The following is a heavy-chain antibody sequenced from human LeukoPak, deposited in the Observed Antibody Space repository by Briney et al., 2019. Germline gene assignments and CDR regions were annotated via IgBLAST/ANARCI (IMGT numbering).Heavy chain of an antibody. CDR3: ARDLAVTRPFDY. CDR2: ISSGGDYK. J-gene: IGHJ4*02. CDR1: GFTFSSFS. Sequence: GGSLRLSCAASGFTFSSFSMNWVRQAPGKGLEWVSSISSGGDYKHYADSVKGRLTISRDNAKNSLFLQMNRLTAEGTAVYYCARDLAVTRPFDYWGQGTLVTVSS. D-gene: IGHD2-2*01. V-gene: IGHV3-21*01.